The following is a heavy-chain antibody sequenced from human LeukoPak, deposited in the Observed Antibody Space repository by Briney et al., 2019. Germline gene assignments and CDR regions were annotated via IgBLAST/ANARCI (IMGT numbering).Heavy chain of an antibody. Sequence: GASVKVSCKVSGYTLTELSMHWVRQAPGQGLEWMGWINPNSGGTNYAQKFQGRVTMTRDTSISTAYMELSRLRSDDTAVYYCARGFAVAGTREKNFDYWGQGTLVTVSS. D-gene: IGHD6-19*01. J-gene: IGHJ4*02. CDR1: GYTLTELS. CDR2: INPNSGGT. V-gene: IGHV1-2*02. CDR3: ARGFAVAGTREKNFDY.